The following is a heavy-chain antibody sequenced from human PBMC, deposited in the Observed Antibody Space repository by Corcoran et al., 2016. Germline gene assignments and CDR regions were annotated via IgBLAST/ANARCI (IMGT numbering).Heavy chain of an antibody. D-gene: IGHD3-16*01. Sequence: QVQLQQWGAGLLKPSETLSLTCAVYGGSFSGYYWSWIRQPPGKGLEWIGEINHSGSTNYNPSLKSRVTISVDTSKNQFSLKLSSVTAADTAVYYWARDGARGARWFDPWGQGTLVTVSS. CDR1: GGSFSGYY. CDR3: ARDGARGARWFDP. CDR2: INHSGST. V-gene: IGHV4-34*01. J-gene: IGHJ5*02.